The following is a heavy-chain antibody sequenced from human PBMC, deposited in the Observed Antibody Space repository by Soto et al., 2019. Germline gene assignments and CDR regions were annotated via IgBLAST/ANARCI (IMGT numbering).Heavy chain of an antibody. CDR2: VHHSWGS. CDR1: GGSISSYY. J-gene: IGHJ6*02. D-gene: IGHD3-10*01. Sequence: QVQLQESGPGLVKPSETMSLSCTVSGGSISSYYWSWFRQSPGKRMEWIGYVHHSWGSIYNPSLQSRVAISLDTSKSQFSLKVTSVTATDTAVYYCARQGFGPLHGLVDVWGQGTTVTVSS. V-gene: IGHV4-59*08. CDR3: ARQGFGPLHGLVDV.